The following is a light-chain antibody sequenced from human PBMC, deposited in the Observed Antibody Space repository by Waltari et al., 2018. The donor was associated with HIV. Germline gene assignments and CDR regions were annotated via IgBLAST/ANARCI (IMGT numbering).Light chain of an antibody. V-gene: IGLV2-14*03. CDR2: GVS. Sequence: QSALTQPASVSGSPGQSITLSCTGSSSHVGLYDLVSWYRQQPGKGPQLLVYGVSNSHSGISSRFCGCKSARQAAGLTISGLQAEDEGDYYCSSYTVSGTLVFGGGTKLTGL. J-gene: IGLJ3*02. CDR3: SSYTVSGTLV. CDR1: SSHVGLYDL.